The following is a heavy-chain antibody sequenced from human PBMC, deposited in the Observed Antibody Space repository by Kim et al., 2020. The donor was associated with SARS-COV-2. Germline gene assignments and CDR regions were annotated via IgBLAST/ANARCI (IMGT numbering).Heavy chain of an antibody. V-gene: IGHV1-18*01. Sequence: ASVKVSCKASGYTFTTYGINWVRQAPGQGLEWMGWISAYSGNTNYAQKLQGRVTMTTDTSTSTAYMELRSLRSDDTAVYYCAREGPNGLRLGESRYFDYWGQGTLVTVSS. CDR3: AREGPNGLRLGESRYFDY. J-gene: IGHJ4*02. D-gene: IGHD3-16*01. CDR2: ISAYSGNT. CDR1: GYTFTTYG.